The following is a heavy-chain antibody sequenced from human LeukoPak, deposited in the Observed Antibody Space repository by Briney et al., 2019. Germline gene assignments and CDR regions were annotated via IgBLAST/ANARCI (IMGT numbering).Heavy chain of an antibody. V-gene: IGHV4-59*01. D-gene: IGHD3-3*01. CDR2: IYYSGST. Sequence: PSETLSLTCTVSGGSISSYYWSWLRQPPGKGLEWIGYIYYSGSTNYNPSLKSRVTISVDTSKNQFSRRLTSVTDADPAVHYCAGRVPSYYDFWSGYWNDAFDIWGQGTMVTVSS. J-gene: IGHJ3*02. CDR3: AGRVPSYYDFWSGYWNDAFDI. CDR1: GGSISSYY.